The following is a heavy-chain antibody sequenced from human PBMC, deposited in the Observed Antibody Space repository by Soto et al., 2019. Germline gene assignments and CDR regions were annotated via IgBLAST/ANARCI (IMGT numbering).Heavy chain of an antibody. CDR3: AKARNYGYLYYYYGMDV. CDR1: GFTFSSYA. J-gene: IGHJ6*02. CDR2: ISGSGGST. V-gene: IGHV3-23*01. Sequence: GGSLRLSCAASGFTFSSYAMSWVRQAPGKGLEWVSAISGSGGSTYYADSVKGRFTISRDNSKNTLYLQMNSLRAEDTAVYYCAKARNYGYLYYYYGMDVWGQGTTVTVSS. D-gene: IGHD1-7*01.